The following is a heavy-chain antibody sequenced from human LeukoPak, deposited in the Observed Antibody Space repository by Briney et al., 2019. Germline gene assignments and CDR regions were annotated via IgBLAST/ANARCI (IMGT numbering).Heavy chain of an antibody. CDR1: GGSISYYY. CDR2: IYYSGST. CDR3: ARGMTTFDY. Sequence: TPSETLSLTCTVSGGSISYYYWNWIRQPPGKGLEWTGYIYYSGSTNYNPSLKSRVTISVDTSKNQFSLKLSSVTAADAAVYYCARGMTTFDYWGQGTLVTVSS. D-gene: IGHD4-17*01. J-gene: IGHJ4*02. V-gene: IGHV4-59*01.